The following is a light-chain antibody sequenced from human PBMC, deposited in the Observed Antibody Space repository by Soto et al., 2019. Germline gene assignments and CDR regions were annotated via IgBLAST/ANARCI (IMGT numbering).Light chain of an antibody. V-gene: IGLV2-14*03. CDR1: SSDIGIYNF. J-gene: IGLJ1*01. Sequence: QSVLTQPASVSGSPGQSITIFCTGTSSDIGIYNFVSWYQQHPGKAPKLMIYNVYSRPSGVSSRFSGSKSGNTASLTISWLQAEDEADYYCQSYDSSPTAVYGVYVFGTGTKLTVL. CDR2: NVY. CDR3: QSYDSSPTAVYGVYV.